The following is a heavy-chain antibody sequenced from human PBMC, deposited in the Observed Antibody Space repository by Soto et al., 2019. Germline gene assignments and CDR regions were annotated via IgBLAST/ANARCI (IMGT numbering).Heavy chain of an antibody. CDR1: GGSVSSGNYF. J-gene: IGHJ6*02. CDR2: IHSSGST. Sequence: SETLSLTCTVSGGSVSSGNYFWSWIRQPPGKGPEWIGYIHSSGSTNYNPSLKSRVTISADTSRNQFSLRLTSVTAADTAVYYCAILTKPTAVTTAFRGGYGLDVWGQGTTVTVSS. V-gene: IGHV4-61*01. D-gene: IGHD4-17*01. CDR3: AILTKPTAVTTAFRGGYGLDV.